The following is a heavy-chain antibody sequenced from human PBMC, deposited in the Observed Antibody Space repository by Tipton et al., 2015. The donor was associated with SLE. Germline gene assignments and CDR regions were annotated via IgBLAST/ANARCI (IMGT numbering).Heavy chain of an antibody. CDR2: IYHSGST. V-gene: IGHV4-34*01. CDR3: ARGLKVDY. CDR1: GGSFSGYY. J-gene: IGHJ4*02. Sequence: LRLSCAVYGGSFSGYYWSWIRQPPGKGLEWIGYIYHSGSTYYNPSLKSRVTISVDRSKNQFSLKLSSVTAADTAVYYCARGLKVDYWGQGTLVTVSS.